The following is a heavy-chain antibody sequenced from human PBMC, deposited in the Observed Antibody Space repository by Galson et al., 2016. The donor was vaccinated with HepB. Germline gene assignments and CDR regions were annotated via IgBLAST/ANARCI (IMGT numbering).Heavy chain of an antibody. CDR1: GFTFSSYG. V-gene: IGHV3-30*18. Sequence: SLRLSCAASGFTFSSYGMHWVRQAPGKGLEWVAVISYDGRDKYHADSVKGRFTISRDNSKNTLYLQMNSLGAEDTAVYYCAKDMDIAAAGYYFDYWGQGTLVTVSS. CDR3: AKDMDIAAAGYYFDY. D-gene: IGHD6-13*01. J-gene: IGHJ4*02. CDR2: ISYDGRDK.